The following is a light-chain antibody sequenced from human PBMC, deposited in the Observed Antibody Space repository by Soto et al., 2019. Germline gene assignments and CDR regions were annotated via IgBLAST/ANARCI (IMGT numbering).Light chain of an antibody. CDR3: QQYNIWPWT. Sequence: EIVMTQSPATLSMSPGQRVTLSCRASQSVSSNLAWNQQKPGQAPRLLIYGASTRATGTPDRFSGSGSGTEFTLTISRLQSEDFAVAYSQQYNIWPWTFGQGTKVEIK. CDR2: GAS. V-gene: IGKV3-15*01. J-gene: IGKJ1*01. CDR1: QSVSSN.